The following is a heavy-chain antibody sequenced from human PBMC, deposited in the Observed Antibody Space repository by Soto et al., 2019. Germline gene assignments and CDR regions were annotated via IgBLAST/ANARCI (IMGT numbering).Heavy chain of an antibody. D-gene: IGHD6-6*01. Sequence: ASVKVSCKASGYTFTSYYMHWVRQAPGQGLEWMGIINPSGGSTSYAQKFQGRVTMTRDTSTSTVYMELSSLRSEDTAVYYCATSIAARPGDYWGQGTLVTVSS. CDR3: ATSIAARPGDY. CDR1: GYTFTSYY. J-gene: IGHJ4*02. CDR2: INPSGGST. V-gene: IGHV1-46*01.